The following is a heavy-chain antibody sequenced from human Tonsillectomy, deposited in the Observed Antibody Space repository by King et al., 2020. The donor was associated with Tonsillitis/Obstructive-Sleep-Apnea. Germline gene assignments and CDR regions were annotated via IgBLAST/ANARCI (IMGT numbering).Heavy chain of an antibody. CDR3: ARAGTRVSYYYYYMDV. D-gene: IGHD1-7*01. CDR1: GYTFTTYA. V-gene: IGHV1-3*01. CDR2: INAGNGNT. Sequence: VQLVQSGAEVKKPGASVKVSCKASGYTFTTYAMHWVRQAPGQRLEWMGWINAGNGNTKYSQKFQGRVTITRDTSASTAYMELSSLRSEDTPVYYCARAGTRVSYYYYYMDVWGKGTTVTVSS. J-gene: IGHJ6*03.